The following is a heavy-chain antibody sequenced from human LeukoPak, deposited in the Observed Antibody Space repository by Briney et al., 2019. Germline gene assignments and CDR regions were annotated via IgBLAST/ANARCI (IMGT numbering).Heavy chain of an antibody. V-gene: IGHV1-46*01. CDR3: ARGSIVGAKTLGFGAFDI. CDR2: FNPSGGSR. D-gene: IGHD1-26*01. Sequence: ASVKVSCKASGYTFTSYYMHWVRQAPGQGLEWMGIFNPSGGSRSYAQKFQGRVTMTRDTSTSTVYMELSSLRSEDTAVYYCARGSIVGAKTLGFGAFDIWGQGTMVTVSS. J-gene: IGHJ3*02. CDR1: GYTFTSYY.